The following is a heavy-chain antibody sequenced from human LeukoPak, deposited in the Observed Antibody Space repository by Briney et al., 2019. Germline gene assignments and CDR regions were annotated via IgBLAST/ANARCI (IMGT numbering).Heavy chain of an antibody. V-gene: IGHV1-3*01. Sequence: FQDRVTITRDTSASTAYMELSGLRSEDTAVYYCARVVTGGFDYWGQGTQVTVSS. J-gene: IGHJ4*02. CDR3: ARVVTGGFDY. D-gene: IGHD3-16*01.